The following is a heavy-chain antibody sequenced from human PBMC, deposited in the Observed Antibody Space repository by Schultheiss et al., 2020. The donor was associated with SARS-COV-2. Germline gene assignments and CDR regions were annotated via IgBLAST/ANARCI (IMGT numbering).Heavy chain of an antibody. CDR1: GGSISSYY. CDR3: ARHVLSIGQNYFDY. V-gene: IGHV4-59*08. J-gene: IGHJ4*02. D-gene: IGHD6-6*01. Sequence: SQTLSLTCTVSGGSISSYYWGWIRQPPGKGLEWIGYIYYSGSTNYNPSLKSRVTISVDTSKNQFSLKLSSVTAADTAVYYCARHVLSIGQNYFDYWGQGTLVTVSS. CDR2: IYYSGST.